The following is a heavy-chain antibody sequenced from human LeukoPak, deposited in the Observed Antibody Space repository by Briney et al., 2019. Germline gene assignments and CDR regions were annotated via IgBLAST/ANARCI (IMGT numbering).Heavy chain of an antibody. D-gene: IGHD6-19*01. CDR2: ISAYNGNT. CDR1: GYTFTSYG. J-gene: IGHJ3*02. CDR3: ARDNLSSGRILFDI. Sequence: ASVKVSCKASGYTFTSYGISWVRQAPGQGLEWMGWISAYNGNTNYAQKLQGRVTMTADTSTSTAYMELRSLRSDDTAVYYCARDNLSSGRILFDIWGQGTMVTVSS. V-gene: IGHV1-18*01.